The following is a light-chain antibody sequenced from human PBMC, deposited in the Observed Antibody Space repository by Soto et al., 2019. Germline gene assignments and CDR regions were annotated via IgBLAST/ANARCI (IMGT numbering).Light chain of an antibody. CDR3: QRYNDNWK. V-gene: IGKV1-5*03. J-gene: IGKJ1*01. CDR1: QSISSW. Sequence: STSNLSASVGDRVTITCRASQSISSWLAWYQQKPRIAPNLLIYEETTLQSGVPTRFSRSGSGTEFTLTISGLQPDDGATDYCQRYNDNWKFGQGTKG. CDR2: EET.